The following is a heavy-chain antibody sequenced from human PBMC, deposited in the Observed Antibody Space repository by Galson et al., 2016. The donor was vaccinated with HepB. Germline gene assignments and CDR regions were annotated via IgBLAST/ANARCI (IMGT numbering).Heavy chain of an antibody. V-gene: IGHV3-15*01. CDR3: TTGNDGHEY. D-gene: IGHD1-1*01. J-gene: IGHJ4*02. CDR1: GASISTGHW. CDR2: IKSKTHGETT. Sequence: ETLSLTCAVSGASISTGHWWTWVRQPPGKGLEWVGRIKSKTHGETTDYAAPVKGRFSISRDDSKNTLYLQINNLKTEDTALYYCTTGNDGHEYWGQGTLVTVSS.